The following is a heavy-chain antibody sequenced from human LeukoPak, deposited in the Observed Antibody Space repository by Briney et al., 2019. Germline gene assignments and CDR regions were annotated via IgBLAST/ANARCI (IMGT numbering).Heavy chain of an antibody. J-gene: IGHJ3*02. CDR2: ISSSISVI. D-gene: IGHD6-19*01. V-gene: IGHV3-48*02. CDR1: GFTFSSNW. CDR3: ARDQYSGHWYYALDI. Sequence: GGSLRLSCAASGFTFSSNWMHWVRQAPGKGLEWVSYISSSISVIYYADSVKGRFTISRDNAKNSLYLQMNSLRDEDTAVYYCARDQYSGHWYYALDIWGQGTMVTVSS.